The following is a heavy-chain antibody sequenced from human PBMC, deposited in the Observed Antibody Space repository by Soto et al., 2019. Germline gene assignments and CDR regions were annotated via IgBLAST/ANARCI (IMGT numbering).Heavy chain of an antibody. CDR1: GYSFTRYG. CDR2: INTYNGNT. V-gene: IGHV1-18*01. CDR3: AMVDVYVTPSPQDV. J-gene: IGHJ6*02. D-gene: IGHD3-16*01. Sequence: QVQLVQSRAEVKNPGASVKVSGKASGYSFTRYGIAWARQAPGQGLEWMGWINTYNGNTNYAQNLQGRVTLTTDTSTSTAYMELTSLRSNDTAIYYCAMVDVYVTPSPQDVWGQGTTVIVSS.